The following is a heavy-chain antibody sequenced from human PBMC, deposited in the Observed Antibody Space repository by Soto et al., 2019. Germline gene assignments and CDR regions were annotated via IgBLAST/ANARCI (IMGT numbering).Heavy chain of an antibody. CDR1: GGSLSSGGYY. CDR2: IYYSGST. J-gene: IGHJ4*02. D-gene: IGHD4-17*01. Sequence: QVQLQESGPGLVEPSQTLSLTCTVSGGSLSSGGYYWGWIRQHPGTGPGWFGHIYYSGSTYYNPSLQSXXTXSXXTSKNQVSLKLSSVTAADTAVYYCARGGYGDPLDYWGQGTLVTVSS. CDR3: ARGGYGDPLDY. V-gene: IGHV4-31*03.